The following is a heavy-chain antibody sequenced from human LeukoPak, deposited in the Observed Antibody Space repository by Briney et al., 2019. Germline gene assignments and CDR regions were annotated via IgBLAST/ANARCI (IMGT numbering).Heavy chain of an antibody. J-gene: IGHJ3*02. V-gene: IGHV4-59*01. CDR3: ARDRFFDWNDSDAFDI. D-gene: IGHD1-1*01. CDR2: IYYSGST. Sequence: SETLSLTCTVSGCSISSYYWSWIRQPPGKGLEWIGYIYYSGSTNYNPSLKSRVTISVDTSKNQFSLKLSSVTAADTAVYYCARDRFFDWNDSDAFDIWGQGTMVTVSS. CDR1: GCSISSYY.